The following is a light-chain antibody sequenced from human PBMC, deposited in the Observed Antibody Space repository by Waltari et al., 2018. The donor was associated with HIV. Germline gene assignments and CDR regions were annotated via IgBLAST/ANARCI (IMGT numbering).Light chain of an antibody. CDR1: QNVESW. V-gene: IGKV1-5*03. CDR2: KAS. J-gene: IGKJ2*01. Sequence: IQMTQSPSILYASVGDRVTITCRASQNVESWLAWYQQRPGRAPKLLIYKASTLEYGVPARFSGSGSGTDFTLTINSLQPDDFATYYCQQYNSDFYTFGQGTRLELK. CDR3: QQYNSDFYT.